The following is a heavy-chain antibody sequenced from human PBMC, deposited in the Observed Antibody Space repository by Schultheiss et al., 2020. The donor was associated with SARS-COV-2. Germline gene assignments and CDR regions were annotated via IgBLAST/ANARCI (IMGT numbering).Heavy chain of an antibody. CDR3: ARGTPYSSSWPYWYFDL. CDR1: GFTFSDYY. J-gene: IGHJ2*01. CDR2: ISSSGSTI. Sequence: GGSLRLSCAASGFTFSDYYMSWIRQAPGKGLEWVSYISSSGSTIYYADSVKGRFTISRDNSKNTLYLQMNSLRSEDTAVYYCARGTPYSSSWPYWYFDLWGRGTLVTVSS. D-gene: IGHD6-13*01. V-gene: IGHV3-11*04.